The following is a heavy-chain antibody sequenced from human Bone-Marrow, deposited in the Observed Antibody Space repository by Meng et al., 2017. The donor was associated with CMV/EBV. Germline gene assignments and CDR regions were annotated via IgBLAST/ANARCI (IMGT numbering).Heavy chain of an antibody. J-gene: IGHJ5*02. V-gene: IGHV1-2*02. CDR2: INPNSGDT. CDR3: ARDWHSHYSPPNWFDP. Sequence: ASVKVSCKASGYTFIGYYIHWVRQAPGQGLEWMGWINPNSGDTNYAQRFQGRVTMTRDTSISTAYMELSRLRSDDTAVYYCARDWHSHYSPPNWFDPWGQGTLATVPS. D-gene: IGHD2-15*01. CDR1: GYTFIGYY.